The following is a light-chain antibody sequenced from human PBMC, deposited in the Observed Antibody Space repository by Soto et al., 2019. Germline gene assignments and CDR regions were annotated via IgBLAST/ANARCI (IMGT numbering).Light chain of an antibody. CDR2: DVS. Sequence: QSALTQPRSVSGSPGQSVTVSCIGTSSDVGGYNSVSWYQQHPGKAPKLMIYDVSKRPSGVPDRFSGSKSGNTASLTISGLQAEDEADYYCCSYVGSYSYVFGIGTKLTVL. V-gene: IGLV2-11*01. J-gene: IGLJ1*01. CDR1: SSDVGGYNS. CDR3: CSYVGSYSYV.